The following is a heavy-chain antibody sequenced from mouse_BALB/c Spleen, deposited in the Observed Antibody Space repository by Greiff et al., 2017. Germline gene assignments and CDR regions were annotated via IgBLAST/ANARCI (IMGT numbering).Heavy chain of an antibody. J-gene: IGHJ3*01. D-gene: IGHD2-1*01. Sequence: QVQLQQPGAELVRPGASVKLSCKASGYTFTSYWINWVKQRPGQGLEWIGNIYPSDSYTNYNQKFKDKATLTVDKSSSTAYMQLSSPTSEDSAVYYCTRSDGNPWFAYWGQGTLVTVSA. V-gene: IGHV1-69*02. CDR1: GYTFTSYW. CDR2: IYPSDSYT. CDR3: TRSDGNPWFAY.